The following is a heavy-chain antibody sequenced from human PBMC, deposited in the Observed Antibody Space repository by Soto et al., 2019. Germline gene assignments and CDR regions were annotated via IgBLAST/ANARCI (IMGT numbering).Heavy chain of an antibody. CDR3: AKDTLYYYYYYMDV. Sequence: QVQLVESGGGVVQPGRSLGLSCAASGFTFSSYGMHWVRQAPGKGLEWVAVISYDGSNKYYADSVKGRFTISRDNSKNTLYLQMNSLRAEDTAVYYCAKDTLYYYYYYMDVWGKGTTVTVSS. J-gene: IGHJ6*03. CDR2: ISYDGSNK. CDR1: GFTFSSYG. V-gene: IGHV3-30*18.